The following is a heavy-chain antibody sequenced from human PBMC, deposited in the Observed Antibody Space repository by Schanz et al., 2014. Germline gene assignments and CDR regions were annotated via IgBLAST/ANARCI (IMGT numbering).Heavy chain of an antibody. CDR1: AAFISRYY. D-gene: IGHD3-10*01. CDR3: ASTHWFGSGTTIVDY. V-gene: IGHV4-59*01. Sequence: QVQLQESGPGLVKPSETLSLTCTVSAAFISRYYWSWVRQAPGKGLEWIGYVNYIGSTKYNPSLESRVTIAADTSKKQFSLKMTSVTTADTAVYYCASTHWFGSGTTIVDYWGQGTLVTGSS. J-gene: IGHJ4*02. CDR2: VNYIGST.